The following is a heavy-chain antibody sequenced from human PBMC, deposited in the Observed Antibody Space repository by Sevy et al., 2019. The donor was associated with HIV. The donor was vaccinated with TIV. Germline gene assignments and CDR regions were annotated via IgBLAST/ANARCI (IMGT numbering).Heavy chain of an antibody. Sequence: GGSLRLSCAASGFIFSSYGMHWVRQAPGKGLEWVAIISYDGGTKYYAESMKGRFTISRDNSKNTLYLEMNSLRAEDTAVYYCANDLRNGYDFRTSFDYWGQGTLVTVSS. CDR2: ISYDGGTK. CDR3: ANDLRNGYDFRTSFDY. V-gene: IGHV3-30*18. D-gene: IGHD5-12*01. J-gene: IGHJ4*02. CDR1: GFIFSSYG.